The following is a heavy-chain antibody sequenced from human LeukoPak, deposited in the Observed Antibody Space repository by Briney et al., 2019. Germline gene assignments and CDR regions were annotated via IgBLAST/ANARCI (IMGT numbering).Heavy chain of an antibody. J-gene: IGHJ4*02. V-gene: IGHV4-39*01. CDR2: IYYSGST. CDR3: ARSEGPSTWDY. D-gene: IGHD6-6*01. CDR1: GGSISSSSYY. Sequence: PSETLSLTCTVSGGSISSSSYYWGWIRQPPGKGLEWIGSIYYSGSTYYNPSLKSRVTISVDTSKNQFSLKLSSVTAADTAVYYCARSEGPSTWDYWGQGTLVTVSS.